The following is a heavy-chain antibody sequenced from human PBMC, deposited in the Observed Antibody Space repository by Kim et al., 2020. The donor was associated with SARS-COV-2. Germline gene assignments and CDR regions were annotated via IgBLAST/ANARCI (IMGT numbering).Heavy chain of an antibody. Sequence: GGSLRLSCAASGFTFSSYAMSWVRQAPGKGLEWVSAISGSGGGTYYADSVKGRFTISRDNSKNTLYLQMNSLRAEDTAVYYCAKDPGYFDWLLHFDYWGQGTLVTVSS. CDR2: ISGSGGGT. CDR1: GFTFSSYA. CDR3: AKDPGYFDWLLHFDY. J-gene: IGHJ4*02. V-gene: IGHV3-23*01. D-gene: IGHD3-9*01.